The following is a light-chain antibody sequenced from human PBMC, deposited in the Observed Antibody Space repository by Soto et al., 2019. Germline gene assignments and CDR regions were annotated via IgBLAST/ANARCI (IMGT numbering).Light chain of an antibody. CDR1: SSDVGGYNY. Sequence: QSALTQPASVSGSPGQSITISCTGTSSDVGGYNYVSWYQQHPGKAPKLMIYEVSNRPSGVSNRFSGSKSGNTASLTISGRQAEDEADYYCSSYTSSSTLVVFGGGTQLNVL. V-gene: IGLV2-14*01. J-gene: IGLJ2*01. CDR3: SSYTSSSTLVV. CDR2: EVS.